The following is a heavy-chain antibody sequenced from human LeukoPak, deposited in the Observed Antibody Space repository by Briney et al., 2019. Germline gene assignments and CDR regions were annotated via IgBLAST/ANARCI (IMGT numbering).Heavy chain of an antibody. CDR1: GGSISSSSYY. D-gene: IGHD2-2*01. Sequence: PSEALSLTCTVSGGSISSSSYYWGWLRQPPGKGLEWIGRIYYSGSTYYNPSLKSRVTISVDTSKNQFSLKLSSVTAADTAVYYCARASLLRYCSSTSCYGFDPWGQGTLVTVSS. CDR2: IYYSGST. J-gene: IGHJ5*02. CDR3: ARASLLRYCSSTSCYGFDP. V-gene: IGHV4-39*07.